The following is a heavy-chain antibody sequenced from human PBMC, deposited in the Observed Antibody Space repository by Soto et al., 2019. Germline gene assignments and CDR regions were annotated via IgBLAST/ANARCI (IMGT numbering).Heavy chain of an antibody. CDR2: ISGSGGST. V-gene: IGHV3-23*01. CDR1: GFTFSSYA. D-gene: IGHD1-26*01. CDR3: AKQQGLLHDFDY. J-gene: IGHJ4*02. Sequence: EVQLLESGGGLVQPGGSLRLSCAASGFTFSSYAMSWVRQAPGKGLEWVSAISGSGGSTYYADSVKGRFTISRDNSKNSLYLQMNSLRAEDTAVYYCAKQQGLLHDFDYLGQGTLVTVSS.